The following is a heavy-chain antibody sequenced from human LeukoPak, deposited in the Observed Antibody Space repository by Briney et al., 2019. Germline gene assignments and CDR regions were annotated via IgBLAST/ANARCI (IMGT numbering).Heavy chain of an antibody. J-gene: IGHJ3*02. CDR1: GGTFSSYA. CDR2: IIPMFGTS. D-gene: IGHD3-22*01. Sequence: SVKVSCKASGGTFSSYAISWVRQAPGQGLEWMGGIIPMFGTSDHAQKFQGRVTITADESTSTAYMELTSLRSEDTAVYYCARGVVAVQDAFHIWGQGTMVTVSS. V-gene: IGHV1-69*13. CDR3: ARGVVAVQDAFHI.